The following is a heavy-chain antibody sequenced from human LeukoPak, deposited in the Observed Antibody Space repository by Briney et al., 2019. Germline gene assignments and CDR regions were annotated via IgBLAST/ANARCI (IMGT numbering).Heavy chain of an antibody. CDR1: GFDFSGFS. J-gene: IGHJ4*02. V-gene: IGHV3-7*01. D-gene: IGHD2-2*01. CDR2: MEEYGSEI. Sequence: GGSLRLSCVVSGFDFSGFSMSWVRQAPGKGLEWVAIMEEYGSEIFYVDSVKGRFIISRDNARNSLYLQMNNLRAEDTAVYYCARPRGCGSARCNNFDYWGQGTLVTVSS. CDR3: ARPRGCGSARCNNFDY.